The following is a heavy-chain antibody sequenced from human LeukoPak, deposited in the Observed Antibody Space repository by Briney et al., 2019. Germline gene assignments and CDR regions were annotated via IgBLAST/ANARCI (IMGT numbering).Heavy chain of an antibody. V-gene: IGHV3-23*01. J-gene: IGHJ2*01. D-gene: IGHD1-26*01. Sequence: GGSLRLSCVASGFTFSIYAMSWVRQAPGKGLEWVSGISGSGVNTYYAASAKGRFTISRDTFKNTLYLHMSSLRVEDTAIYYCAKDRTVGASYWYFDLWGRGTLVTASS. CDR1: GFTFSIYA. CDR3: AKDRTVGASYWYFDL. CDR2: ISGSGVNT.